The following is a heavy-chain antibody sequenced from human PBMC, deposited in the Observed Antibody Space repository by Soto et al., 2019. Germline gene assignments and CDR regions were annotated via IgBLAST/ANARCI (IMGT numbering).Heavy chain of an antibody. CDR3: VRGGGVDLVIPTRVVFDY. J-gene: IGHJ4*02. CDR1: GYTFTGNY. V-gene: IGHV1-2*02. Sequence: QVQLVQSGAEVKKTGASVKVSCKASGYTFTGNYIHWVRQAPGQGPEWMAWINPRSGGTDYAQKFQGRVTITRDTSITTAYLDLSRLTSDDTAMYYCVRGGGVDLVIPTRVVFDYWGQGTLLTVSS. D-gene: IGHD2-21*01. CDR2: INPRSGGT.